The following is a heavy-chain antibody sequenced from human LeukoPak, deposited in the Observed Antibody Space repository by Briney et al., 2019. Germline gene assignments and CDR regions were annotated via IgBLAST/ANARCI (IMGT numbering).Heavy chain of an antibody. CDR3: ARDHSSSWYPGNWFDP. D-gene: IGHD6-13*01. CDR2: INWNGGST. J-gene: IGHJ5*02. V-gene: IGHV3-20*04. Sequence: GGSLRLSCAASGFTFDDYGMSWVRQAPGKGLEWVSGINWNGGSTGYADSVKGRFTISRDNAKNSLYLQMNSLRVEDTALYYCARDHSSSWYPGNWFDPWGQGTLVTVSS. CDR1: GFTFDDYG.